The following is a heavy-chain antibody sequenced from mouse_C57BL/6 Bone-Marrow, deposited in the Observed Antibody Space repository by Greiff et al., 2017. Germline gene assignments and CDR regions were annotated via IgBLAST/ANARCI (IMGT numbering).Heavy chain of an antibody. J-gene: IGHJ3*01. CDR1: GFTFSDYY. Sequence: EVKLQESGGGLVQPGGSLKLSCAASGFTFSDYYLYWVRQTPETRLEWVAYISNGGGSTYYPDTVKGRFPISRANATNTLYLQMSRRKYEDTAMYYCARVLYYDYDVPFAYWGQGTLVTVSA. CDR2: ISNGGGST. CDR3: ARVLYYDYDVPFAY. V-gene: IGHV5-12*01. D-gene: IGHD2-4*01.